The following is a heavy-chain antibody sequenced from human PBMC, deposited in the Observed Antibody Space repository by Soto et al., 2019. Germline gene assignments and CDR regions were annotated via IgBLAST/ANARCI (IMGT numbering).Heavy chain of an antibody. CDR2: VSGSGSST. CDR1: GFTFRSYA. J-gene: IGHJ4*02. V-gene: IGHV3-23*01. D-gene: IGHD6-19*01. Sequence: GGSLRLSCAASGFTFRSYAMSWVRQAPGKGLEWVSAVSGSGSSTHYADSVKGRFTISRDNSKDTLYLQMSSLRGEDTAVYYCAKGRSEWGSGPCRFDSWGQGTLVTVSS. CDR3: AKGRSEWGSGPCRFDS.